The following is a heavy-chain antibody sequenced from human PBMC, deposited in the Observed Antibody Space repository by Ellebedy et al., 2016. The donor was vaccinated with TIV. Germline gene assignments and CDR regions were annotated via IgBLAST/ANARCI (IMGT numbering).Heavy chain of an antibody. CDR1: GGSISSYY. Sequence: SETLSLXXTVSGGSISSYYWSWIRQPPGKGLEWIGYIYYSGSTNYNPSLKSRVTISVDTSKNQFSLKLSSVTAADTAVYYCAREVGAQWPLREDAFDSWGQGTMVTVSS. CDR3: AREVGAQWPLREDAFDS. D-gene: IGHD6-19*01. CDR2: IYYSGST. J-gene: IGHJ3*02. V-gene: IGHV4-59*01.